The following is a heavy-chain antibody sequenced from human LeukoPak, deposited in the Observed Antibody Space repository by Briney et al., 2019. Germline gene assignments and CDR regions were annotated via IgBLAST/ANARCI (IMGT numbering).Heavy chain of an antibody. V-gene: IGHV4-34*01. D-gene: IGHD4-17*01. J-gene: IGHJ2*01. Sequence: PSETLSLTCAVYGGSFSGYYWSWIRQPPGKGLEWIGEINHSGSTNYNPSLKSRVTISVDTSKNQFSLKLSSVTAADTAAYYCARGPRDYGDYVFYWYFDLWGRGTLVTVSS. CDR2: INHSGST. CDR1: GGSFSGYY. CDR3: ARGPRDYGDYVFYWYFDL.